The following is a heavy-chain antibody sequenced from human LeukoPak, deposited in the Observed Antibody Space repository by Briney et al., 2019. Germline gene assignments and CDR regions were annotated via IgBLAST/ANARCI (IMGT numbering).Heavy chain of an antibody. Sequence: GGSLRLSCAASGFTFGDTWMNWVRQVPGQGLEWVASIKQDGSEKFYVAPVKGRFTISRDNGKSSLYLQMNSLRAEDTALYYCATSYDMGWLIGYWGQGTLVTVSS. CDR3: ATSYDMGWLIGY. D-gene: IGHD3/OR15-3a*01. CDR2: IKQDGSEK. CDR1: GFTFGDTW. V-gene: IGHV3-7*03. J-gene: IGHJ4*02.